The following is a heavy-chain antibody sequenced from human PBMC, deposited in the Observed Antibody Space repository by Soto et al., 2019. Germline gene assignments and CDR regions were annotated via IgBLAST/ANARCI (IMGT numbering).Heavy chain of an antibody. CDR2: IIPIFGTA. V-gene: IGHV1-69*01. Sequence: VQLVQSGAEVKKPGSSVKVSCKASGGTFSSYAISWVRQAPGQGLEWMGGIIPIFGTANYAQKFQARVTITADESTSTAYMELSSLRSQDTAVYYCARDCDLYYDSSNMPDYWGKGTLVTVSS. D-gene: IGHD3-22*01. CDR3: ARDCDLYYDSSNMPDY. CDR1: GGTFSSYA. J-gene: IGHJ4*02.